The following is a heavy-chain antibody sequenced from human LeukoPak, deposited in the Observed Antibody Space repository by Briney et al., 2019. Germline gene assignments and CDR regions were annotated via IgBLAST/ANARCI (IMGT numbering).Heavy chain of an antibody. CDR1: GYTFTSYY. Sequence: GASVKVSCKASGYTFTSYYMYWVRQAPGQGLEWMGIINPRGGSTSYAQKFQGRVTMTRDTPTSTVYMELSSLRSEDTAVYYCASDKLGGDSEDYWGQGTLVTVSS. V-gene: IGHV1-46*01. D-gene: IGHD2-21*01. CDR2: INPRGGST. J-gene: IGHJ4*02. CDR3: ASDKLGGDSEDY.